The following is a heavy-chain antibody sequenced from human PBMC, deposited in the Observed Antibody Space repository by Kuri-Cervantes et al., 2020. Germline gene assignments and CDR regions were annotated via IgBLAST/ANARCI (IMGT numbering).Heavy chain of an antibody. CDR3: ARHHIHSSWPKQCYDY. V-gene: IGHV1-69*06. J-gene: IGHJ4*02. D-gene: IGHD6-13*01. CDR1: GYTFNSYA. CDR2: IIPIFGTA. Sequence: SVKVSCKASGYTFNSYAISWVRQAPGQGLEWMGGIIPIFGTANYLQKFQGRVTITADKSTRTAYMELGSLSSEDTAVYYCARHHIHSSWPKQCYDYWGQGTLVTVSS.